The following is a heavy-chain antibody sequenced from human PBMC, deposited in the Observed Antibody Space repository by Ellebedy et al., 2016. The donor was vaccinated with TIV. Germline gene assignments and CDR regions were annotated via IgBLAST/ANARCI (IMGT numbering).Heavy chain of an antibody. CDR1: GGSISSHY. Sequence: SETLSLXXTVSGGSISSHYWSWIRQPPGKGLEWIGYIYYTGNSNYNPSLKSRVTMLVDTSKNQFSLKLSSVTAADTAVYYCASSPYGDYGIGYWGQGTLVTVSS. D-gene: IGHD4-17*01. J-gene: IGHJ4*02. CDR2: IYYTGNS. V-gene: IGHV4-59*11. CDR3: ASSPYGDYGIGY.